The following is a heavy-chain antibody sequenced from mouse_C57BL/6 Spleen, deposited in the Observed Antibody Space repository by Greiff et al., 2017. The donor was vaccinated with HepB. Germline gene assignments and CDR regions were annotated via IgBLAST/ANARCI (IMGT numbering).Heavy chain of an antibody. CDR3: ARLGGRRDAMDY. CDR1: GYAFSSSW. Sequence: QVQLQQSGPELVKPGASVKISCKASGYAFSSSWMNWVKQRPGKGLEWIGRIYPGDGDTNYNGKFKGKATLTADKSSSTAYMQLSSLTSEDSAVYFCARLGGRRDAMDYWGQGTSVTVSS. D-gene: IGHD2-12*01. J-gene: IGHJ4*01. V-gene: IGHV1-82*01. CDR2: IYPGDGDT.